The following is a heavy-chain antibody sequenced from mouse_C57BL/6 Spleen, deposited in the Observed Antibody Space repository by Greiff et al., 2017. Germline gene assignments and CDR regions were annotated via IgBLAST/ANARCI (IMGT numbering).Heavy chain of an antibody. J-gene: IGHJ4*01. D-gene: IGHD2-2*01. CDR1: GYAFSSYW. CDR3: ARCGYDGLDD. Sequence: QVQLKESGAELVKPGASVKISCKASGYAFSSYWMNWVKQRPGKGLEWIGQIYPRDGDTNYNGKFKGKATLTAAKSSSTAYMQLSSLTSEDSAVFFCARCGYDGLDDWGQRTSVTVSS. CDR2: IYPRDGDT. V-gene: IGHV1-80*01.